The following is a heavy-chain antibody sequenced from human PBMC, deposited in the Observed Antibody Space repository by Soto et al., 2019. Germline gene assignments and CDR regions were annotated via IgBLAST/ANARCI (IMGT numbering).Heavy chain of an antibody. Sequence: QVQLQESGPRLVKPSETLSLTCTVSGGSVSSGNYYWSWIRQPPGKGLEWIGYIYYSGSTNYNPSLNSRVTISVDTSNNRLSLRLNSVTLADTAVYYCARLGYCSDGSCYTHGGSSLDHWGQGTLVTVSS. CDR3: ARLGYCSDGSCYTHGGSSLDH. J-gene: IGHJ4*02. V-gene: IGHV4-61*01. D-gene: IGHD2-15*01. CDR1: GGSVSSGNYY. CDR2: IYYSGST.